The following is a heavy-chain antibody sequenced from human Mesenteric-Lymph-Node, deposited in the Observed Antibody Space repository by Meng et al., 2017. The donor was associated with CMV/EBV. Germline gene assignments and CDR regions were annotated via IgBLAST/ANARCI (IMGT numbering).Heavy chain of an antibody. J-gene: IGHJ6*02. D-gene: IGHD3-3*01. Sequence: GESLKISCAASGFTFDDYAMNWVRQAPGKGLEWVSSISSSSSYIYYADSVKGRFTISRDNAKNSLYLQMNSLRAEDTAVYYCARVQVITIDDTRYYYYGMDVWGQGTTVTVSS. CDR3: ARVQVITIDDTRYYYYGMDV. CDR1: GFTFDDYA. V-gene: IGHV3-21*01. CDR2: ISSSSSYI.